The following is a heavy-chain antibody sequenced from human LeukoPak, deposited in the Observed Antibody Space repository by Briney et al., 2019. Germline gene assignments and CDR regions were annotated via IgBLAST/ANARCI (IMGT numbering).Heavy chain of an antibody. CDR2: IGTNSRTT. V-gene: IGHV3-48*01. J-gene: IGHJ4*02. Sequence: GGSLRLSCAASGFIFSSSGMNWVRPAPGKGLEWVPFIGTNSRTTYYGDSVKGRFTISRDNAKNSLFLQMDSLRAEDTAVYYCARGDFWSGSLFDYWGQGTLVTVSS. CDR3: ARGDFWSGSLFDY. CDR1: GFIFSSSG. D-gene: IGHD3-3*01.